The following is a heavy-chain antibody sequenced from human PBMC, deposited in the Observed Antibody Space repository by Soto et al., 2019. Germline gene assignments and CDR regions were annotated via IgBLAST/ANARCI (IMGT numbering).Heavy chain of an antibody. V-gene: IGHV2-5*01. CDR2: IYWNDDK. D-gene: IGHD3-22*01. CDR3: AHVPYYYHRSGRDDAFDI. CDR1: GFSLSTSGVG. Sequence: SGPTLVNPTQTLTLTCTFSGFSLSTSGVGVGWIRQPPGQALEWLALIYWNDDKRYSPSLKSRLTITKDTSKNQVVLTMTKMDPGDTATYFCAHVPYYYHRSGRDDAFDISGQGTMVTV. J-gene: IGHJ3*02.